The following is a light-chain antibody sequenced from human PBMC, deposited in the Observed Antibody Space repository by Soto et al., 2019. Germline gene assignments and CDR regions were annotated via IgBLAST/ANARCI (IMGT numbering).Light chain of an antibody. V-gene: IGLV2-14*01. CDR3: SSYTSSNTLGV. Sequence: QSALTQPASVSGSPGQSITISCTGTSSDIGAYNYVSWNQQHPGKAPKLMIYEVSNRPSGVSNRFSGSKSGNTASLTISGLQAEDEADYYCSSYTSSNTLGVFGTGTKVTVL. CDR2: EVS. CDR1: SSDIGAYNY. J-gene: IGLJ1*01.